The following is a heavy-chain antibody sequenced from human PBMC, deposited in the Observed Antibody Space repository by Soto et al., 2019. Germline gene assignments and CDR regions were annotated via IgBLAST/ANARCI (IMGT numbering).Heavy chain of an antibody. CDR2: IYHSGST. J-gene: IGHJ5*02. Sequence: NPSETLSLTCAVSGYSISSGYYWGWIRQPPGKGLEWIGSIYHSGSTYYDPSLKSRVTISVDTSKNQFSLKLSSVTAADTAVYYWPRGVAPVTTRGANWFTPGAREPWSPSPQ. CDR3: PRGVAPVTTRGANWFTP. CDR1: GYSISSGYY. D-gene: IGHD4-17*01. V-gene: IGHV4-38-2*01.